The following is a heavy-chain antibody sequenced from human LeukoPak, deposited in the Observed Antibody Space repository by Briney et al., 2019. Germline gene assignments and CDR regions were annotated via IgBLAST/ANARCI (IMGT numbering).Heavy chain of an antibody. D-gene: IGHD3-9*01. CDR2: ITRNSGSI. Sequence: PGRSLRLSCAASGFTFDDYAMHWVRQAPGKGLEWVSGITRNSGSIGYADSVKGRFTISRDNAKNSLYLQMNSLRAEDTALYYCAKEQSTHLLLRYFDWLPDGFDIWGQGTMITVSS. J-gene: IGHJ3*02. CDR1: GFTFDDYA. V-gene: IGHV3-9*01. CDR3: AKEQSTHLLLRYFDWLPDGFDI.